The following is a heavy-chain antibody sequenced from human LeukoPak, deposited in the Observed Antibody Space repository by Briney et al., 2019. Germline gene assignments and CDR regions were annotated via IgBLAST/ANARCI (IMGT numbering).Heavy chain of an antibody. CDR2: IYSAGGT. V-gene: IGHV3-53*01. CDR3: AKSFYDSSPCDY. Sequence: HPGGSLRLSCAASGFTITKKYMNWVRQAPGKGLDWVSLIYSAGGTYYADSVKGRFTISRDNSKNTLYLQMNSLRAEDTAVYYCAKSFYDSSPCDYWGQGALVTVSS. J-gene: IGHJ4*02. D-gene: IGHD3-22*01. CDR1: GFTITKKY.